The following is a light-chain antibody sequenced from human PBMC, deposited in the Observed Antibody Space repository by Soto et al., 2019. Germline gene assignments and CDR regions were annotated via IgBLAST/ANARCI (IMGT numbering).Light chain of an antibody. CDR3: SSYTSSSSLWV. J-gene: IGLJ1*01. Sequence: QSALTQPASVSGSPGQSITISCTGTSSDVGGYNYVYWYQQHPGKAPKLMIYDVSNRPSGVSNRFSGSKSGNTASLTISGLQAEDEADYYCSSYTSSSSLWVFGTGTKLTVL. V-gene: IGLV2-14*01. CDR1: SSDVGGYNY. CDR2: DVS.